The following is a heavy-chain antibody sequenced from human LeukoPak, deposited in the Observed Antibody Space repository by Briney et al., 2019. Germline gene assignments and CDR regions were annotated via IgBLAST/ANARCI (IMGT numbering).Heavy chain of an antibody. V-gene: IGHV4-4*07. Sequence: SETLSLTCTVSGGSISSYYWSWIRQPAGKGLEWIGRIYTSGSTNYNPSLKSRVTMSVDTSKNQFSLKLSSVTAADTAVYYCARDWYYYGSEIYYYYYMDVWGKGTTVTISS. CDR3: ARDWYYYGSEIYYYYYMDV. D-gene: IGHD3-10*01. CDR1: GGSISSYY. J-gene: IGHJ6*03. CDR2: IYTSGST.